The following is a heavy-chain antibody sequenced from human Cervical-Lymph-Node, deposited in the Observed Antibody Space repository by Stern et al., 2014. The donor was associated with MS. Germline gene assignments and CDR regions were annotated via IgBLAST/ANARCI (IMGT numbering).Heavy chain of an antibody. J-gene: IGHJ5*02. CDR2: IYPNSAGK. CDR3: ARALRIADRPSPGGHWFDP. Sequence: QVQLVQSGAEVVKPGASVKVSCKASGYTFTDYYLHWVRQAPGQGLEWMGRIYPNSAGKSYAQSFQGRVTLIRDNPTTTAFIHLSRLTSDDTAVYYCARALRIADRPSPGGHWFDPWGQGTLVIVSS. D-gene: IGHD6-6*01. CDR1: GYTFTDYY. V-gene: IGHV1-2*02.